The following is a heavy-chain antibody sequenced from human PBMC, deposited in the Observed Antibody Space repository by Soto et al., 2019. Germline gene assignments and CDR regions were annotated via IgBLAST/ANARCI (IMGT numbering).Heavy chain of an antibody. Sequence: PGESLKISCKGSGYSFTSYWIGWVRQMPGKGLEWMGIIYPGDSDTRYSPSFQGQVTISADKSISTAYLQWSSLKASDTAMYYCARDWVYCSSTSCSTPSYYGMDVWGQGTTVTVS. CDR1: GYSFTSYW. J-gene: IGHJ6*02. CDR3: ARDWVYCSSTSCSTPSYYGMDV. V-gene: IGHV5-51*01. D-gene: IGHD2-2*01. CDR2: IYPGDSDT.